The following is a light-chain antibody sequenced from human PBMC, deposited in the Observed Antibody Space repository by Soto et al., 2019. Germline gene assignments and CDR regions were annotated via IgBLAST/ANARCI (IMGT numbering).Light chain of an antibody. V-gene: IGKV1-39*01. Sequence: MAQSPASLSVTQGDRATFACGASQSINNNLDWYQQKPGQAPTLLMYDASSLQTGVPARFSGSGSGTDFTLTINSLQPEDFATYYCQQYDIPPLTFGQGTRLEIK. CDR1: QSINNN. CDR3: QQYDIPPLT. J-gene: IGKJ5*01. CDR2: DAS.